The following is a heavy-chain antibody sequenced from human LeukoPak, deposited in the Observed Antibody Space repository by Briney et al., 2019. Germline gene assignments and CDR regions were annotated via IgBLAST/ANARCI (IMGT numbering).Heavy chain of an antibody. CDR3: AKGDTVVVPGVPHDY. CDR1: GFTFTSYS. V-gene: IGHV3-7*01. CDR2: KKQDGSEK. J-gene: IGHJ4*02. D-gene: IGHD2-2*01. Sequence: QPGGSLRLSCAASGFTFTSYSMSWVRQAPGKGLEWVANKKQDGSEKYYVDSVKGRFTISRDNAKNSLYLQMNSLRAEDTAVYYCAKGDTVVVPGVPHDYWGQGTLVTVSS.